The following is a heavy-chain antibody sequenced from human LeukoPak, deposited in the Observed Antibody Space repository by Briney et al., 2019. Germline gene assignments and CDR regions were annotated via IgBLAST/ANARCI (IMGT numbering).Heavy chain of an antibody. J-gene: IGHJ4*02. CDR1: GFTFSSYA. CDR2: ISGSGGST. D-gene: IGHD5-12*01. CDR3: AKDRTHYSGYEYFDY. Sequence: PGGSLRLSCAASGFTFSSYAMSWVRQAPGKGLKWVSAISGSGGSTYYADSVKGRFTISRDNSKNTLYLQMNSLRAEDTAVYYCAKDRTHYSGYEYFDYWGQGTLVTVSS. V-gene: IGHV3-23*01.